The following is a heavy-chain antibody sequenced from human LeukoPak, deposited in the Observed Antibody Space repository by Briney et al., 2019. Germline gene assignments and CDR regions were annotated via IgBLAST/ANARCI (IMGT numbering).Heavy chain of an antibody. V-gene: IGHV3-23*01. J-gene: IGHJ4*02. CDR2: ISGSGGST. Sequence: GGSLRLSCAASGFTVSSNYMSWVRQAPGKGLEWVSAISGSGGSTYYADSVKGRFTISRDNSKNTLYLQMNSLRAEDTAVYYCAKAVYYDILTGYSFPDYWGQGTLVTVSS. CDR3: AKAVYYDILTGYSFPDY. CDR1: GFTVSSNY. D-gene: IGHD3-9*01.